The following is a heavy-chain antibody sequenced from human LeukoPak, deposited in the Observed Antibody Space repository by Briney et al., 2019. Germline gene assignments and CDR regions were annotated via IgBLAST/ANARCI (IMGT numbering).Heavy chain of an antibody. CDR3: ARDLDYYGSGQNWFDP. D-gene: IGHD3-10*01. Sequence: PSETLSLTCTVSGGSISGSDYYWGWIRQPPGKGLEWIGSIYYSGRTFYNPSLKSRVTISVDTSKNQFSLKLSSVTAADTAVYYCARDLDYYGSGQNWFDPWGQGTLVTVSS. J-gene: IGHJ5*02. CDR2: IYYSGRT. V-gene: IGHV4-39*07. CDR1: GGSISGSDYY.